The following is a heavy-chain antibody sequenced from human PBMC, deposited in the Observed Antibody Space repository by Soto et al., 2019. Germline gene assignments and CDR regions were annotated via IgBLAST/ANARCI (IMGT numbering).Heavy chain of an antibody. J-gene: IGHJ4*02. Sequence: LSLTCTVSGGSISSGGYYWSWIRQHPGKGLEWIGYIYYSGSTYYNPSLKSRVTISVDTSKNQFSLKLSSVTAADTAVYYRARGNLAYYYDSSGYYQKYYFDYWGQGTLVTVSS. D-gene: IGHD3-22*01. CDR3: ARGNLAYYYDSSGYYQKYYFDY. CDR1: GGSISSGGYY. V-gene: IGHV4-31*03. CDR2: IYYSGST.